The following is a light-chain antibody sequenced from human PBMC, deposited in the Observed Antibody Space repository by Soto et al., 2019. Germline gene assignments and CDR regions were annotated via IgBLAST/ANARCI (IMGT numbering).Light chain of an antibody. J-gene: IGKJ4*01. CDR1: QSVSSNY. V-gene: IGKV3-20*01. CDR3: QQYASSPALT. Sequence: IGFYHSACTVPLTTGERATLSCRAIQSVSSNYLAWYQHRPGQAPRLLIYGASSRATGIPDRFSGSGSGTDFTLTINRLEPEDFAVYYCQQYASSPALTFGGGTKVDIK. CDR2: GAS.